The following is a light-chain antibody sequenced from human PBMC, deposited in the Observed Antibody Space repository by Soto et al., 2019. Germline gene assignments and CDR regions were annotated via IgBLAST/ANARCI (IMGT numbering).Light chain of an antibody. CDR2: ANT. V-gene: IGLV1-40*01. Sequence: QSLLTQPPSVSGAPGQRVTISCTGSSSNIGPTYDVHWYQQLPGTAPKLLIYANTNRPSGVPDRFSGSRSGTSASLAITGLQAEDEADYYCQSYDSSLSGYVVGNGTKVTVL. J-gene: IGLJ1*01. CDR1: SSNIGPTYD. CDR3: QSYDSSLSGYV.